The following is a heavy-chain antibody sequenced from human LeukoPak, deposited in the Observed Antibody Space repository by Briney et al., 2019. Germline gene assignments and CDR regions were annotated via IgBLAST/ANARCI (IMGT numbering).Heavy chain of an antibody. CDR1: GFTFSSHA. CDR2: ISGSGGST. CDR3: AKDLTPYKNYWYFDY. V-gene: IGHV3-23*01. Sequence: GGSLRLSCTASGFTFSSHAMSWVRQAPGKGLEWVSAISGSGGSTYYADSVKGRFTISRDNSKNTLYLQMNSLRAEDTAVYYCAKDLTPYKNYWYFDYWGQGTLVTVSS. D-gene: IGHD1-14*01. J-gene: IGHJ4*02.